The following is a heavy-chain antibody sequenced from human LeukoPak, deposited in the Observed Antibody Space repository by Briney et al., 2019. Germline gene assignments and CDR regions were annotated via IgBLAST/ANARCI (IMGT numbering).Heavy chain of an antibody. Sequence: PGGSLRLSCAASGFTFSSYAMSWVRQAPGKGLEWVSAISGSGGSTYYADSVKGRFTISRDNSKNTLYLQMNSLRAEDTAVCYCAKDAPTIAAASTDLYYYYYGMDVWGQGTTVIVSS. CDR2: ISGSGGST. CDR1: GFTFSSYA. V-gene: IGHV3-23*01. CDR3: AKDAPTIAAASTDLYYYYYGMDV. J-gene: IGHJ6*02. D-gene: IGHD6-13*01.